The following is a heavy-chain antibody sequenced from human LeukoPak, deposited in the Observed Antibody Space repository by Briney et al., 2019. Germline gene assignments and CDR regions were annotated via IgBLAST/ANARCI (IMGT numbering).Heavy chain of an antibody. CDR3: ASYYDILTGYYA. CDR1: GGSNSGNY. D-gene: IGHD3-9*01. V-gene: IGHV4-59*12. Sequence: SETLSLTCAVSGGSNSGNYWSWIRQPPGKGLEWIGYIYYIGSTNYNPSLKSRVTMSVDTSKNQFSLKLSSVTAADTAVYYCASYYDILTGYYAWGQGTLVTVSS. J-gene: IGHJ4*02. CDR2: IYYIGST.